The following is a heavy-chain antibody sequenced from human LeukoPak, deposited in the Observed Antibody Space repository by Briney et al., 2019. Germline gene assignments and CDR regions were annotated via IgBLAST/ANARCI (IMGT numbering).Heavy chain of an antibody. CDR3: ARPIKYSSSWYNWFDP. J-gene: IGHJ5*02. Sequence: ASVKVSCKASGYTFTGYYMHWVRQAPGQGLEWMGWINPNSGGTNYAQKFQGRVTMTRDTSISTAYMELSRLRSDDTAVYYCARPIKYSSSWYNWFDPWGQGTLVTVSS. CDR2: INPNSGGT. D-gene: IGHD6-13*01. V-gene: IGHV1-2*02. CDR1: GYTFTGYY.